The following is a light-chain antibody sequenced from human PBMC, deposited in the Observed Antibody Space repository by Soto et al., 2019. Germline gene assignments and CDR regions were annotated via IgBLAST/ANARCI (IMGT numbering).Light chain of an antibody. CDR3: QQTYNPPRT. CDR1: QTIYKY. V-gene: IGKV1-39*01. CDR2: AAS. Sequence: DIQVTQSPSSLSASVGDRITITCRASQTIYKYLNWYQQSTGKDPKLLIYAASSLLSGVPSKFSGSGFGTEFTLTITSMQLEEFATYYCQQTYNPPRTFGQGTKVDIK. J-gene: IGKJ1*01.